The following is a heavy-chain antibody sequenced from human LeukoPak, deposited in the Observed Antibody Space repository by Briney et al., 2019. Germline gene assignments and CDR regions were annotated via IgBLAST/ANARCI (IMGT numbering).Heavy chain of an antibody. V-gene: IGHV3-7*01. CDR1: GFTFSSYW. D-gene: IGHD3-22*01. J-gene: IGHJ6*02. CDR3: ARDLLMYYYDSSGYFGMDV. Sequence: GGSLRLSCAASGFTFSSYWMSWVRQAPGKGLEWVANIKQDGSEKYYVDSVKGRFTISRDNAKNSLYLQMNSLRAEDTAVYYCARDLLMYYYDSSGYFGMDVWGQGTTVTVSS. CDR2: IKQDGSEK.